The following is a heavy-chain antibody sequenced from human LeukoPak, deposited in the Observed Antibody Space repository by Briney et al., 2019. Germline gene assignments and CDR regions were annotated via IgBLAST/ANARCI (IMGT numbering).Heavy chain of an antibody. CDR2: IKQDGSEK. V-gene: IGHV3-7*01. CDR3: ARDSGSLGYYYYYGMDV. J-gene: IGHJ6*02. CDR1: GFTFSSYW. D-gene: IGHD1-26*01. Sequence: GGSLRLSCAASGFTFSSYWMSWVRQAPGKGLEWVANIKQDGSEKYYVDSVKGRFTISRDNAKNSLYLQMNSLRAEDTAVYYCARDSGSLGYYYYYGMDVWGQGITVTVSS.